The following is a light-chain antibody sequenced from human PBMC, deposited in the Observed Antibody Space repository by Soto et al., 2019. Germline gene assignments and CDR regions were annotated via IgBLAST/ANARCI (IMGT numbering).Light chain of an antibody. V-gene: IGKV1-6*01. J-gene: IGKJ5*01. CDR1: RDIGSD. CDR3: QQRSNWPIT. Sequence: TQLAQAPSSLAATRGERITITCRASRDIGSDLSWYQQKPGKAPNLLIYTASSLQSGLPSRFSGSQSGTDFTLTISSLEPEDFAVSYCQQRSNWPITLGQGTRLE. CDR2: TAS.